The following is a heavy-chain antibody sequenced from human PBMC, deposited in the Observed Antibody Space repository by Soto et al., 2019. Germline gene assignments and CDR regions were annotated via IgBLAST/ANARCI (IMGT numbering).Heavy chain of an antibody. CDR2: INAGNGNT. CDR3: ARAVAVPADFDF. CDR1: GYTFTGYA. D-gene: IGHD4-17*01. V-gene: IGHV1-3*05. J-gene: IGHJ4*02. Sequence: QVQLVQNGAEEKKPGASVKVSCKASGYTFTGYAMHWVRQAPGQRLEWMGWINAGNGNTKYSQKFQSRVTITRDTSASTAYMELSSLRSEDTAVYYCARAVAVPADFDFWGQGTLVTVSS.